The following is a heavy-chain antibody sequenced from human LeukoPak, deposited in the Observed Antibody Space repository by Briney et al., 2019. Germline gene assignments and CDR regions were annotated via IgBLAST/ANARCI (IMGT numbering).Heavy chain of an antibody. CDR3: ARAGRMGAFDI. CDR1: GFTFSSYS. CDR2: ISSSSSYI. J-gene: IGHJ3*02. V-gene: IGHV3-21*01. D-gene: IGHD1-26*01. Sequence: GGSLRLSCAASGFTFSSYSMNWVRQAPGKGLEWVSSISSSSSYIYYADSVKGRFTISRDNAKNSLYLQMNSLRAEDTAVYYCARAGRMGAFDIWGQGTMVTVSS.